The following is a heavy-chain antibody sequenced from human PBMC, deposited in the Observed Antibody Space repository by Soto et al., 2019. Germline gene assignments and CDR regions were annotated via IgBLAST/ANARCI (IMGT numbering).Heavy chain of an antibody. CDR3: ATVATNSYNWLDP. V-gene: IGHV3-74*01. J-gene: IGHJ5*02. Sequence: EVQLVESGGTLVQPGGSLRLSCAASGFTISTFWMHWVRQAPGKGLVWVSRINTDGSKTTYAASVKGRFTISRDNAKNTVYLQMDSLRAEDTAVYYCATVATNSYNWLDPRGQGTLVTVSS. CDR2: INTDGSKT. D-gene: IGHD5-12*01. CDR1: GFTISTFW.